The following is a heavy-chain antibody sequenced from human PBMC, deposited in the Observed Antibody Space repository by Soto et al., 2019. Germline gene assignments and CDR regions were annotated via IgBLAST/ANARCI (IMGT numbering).Heavy chain of an antibody. CDR1: GYTFSNYW. V-gene: IGHV5-51*01. CDR3: ARRPRSGYYPDAIHI. CDR2: IYPGDSDT. D-gene: IGHD3-3*01. J-gene: IGHJ3*02. Sequence: GESLKISCQGSGYTFSNYWIGWVRQMPGKGLECMGIIYPGDSDTTYSPSFQGQVTISADKSTSTAYLQWRSLRASDTAMYYCARRPRSGYYPDAIHICGQGTMVTVS.